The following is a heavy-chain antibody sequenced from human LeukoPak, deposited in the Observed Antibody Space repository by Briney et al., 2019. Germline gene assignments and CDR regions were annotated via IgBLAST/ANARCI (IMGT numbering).Heavy chain of an antibody. CDR2: IGTTTSTI. J-gene: IGHJ4*02. V-gene: IGHV3-48*02. CDR1: GYTLSICG. D-gene: IGHD4-23*01. CDR3: TRHDYGGNSGDY. Sequence: VGSLRLSCAASGYTLSICGMNCVRQAPGKGMEGVSYIGTTTSTIYYADSLKGRFTISRDNAKNSLYLQMNSLRDEDTAVYYCTRHDYGGNSGDYWGQGTLVTVSS.